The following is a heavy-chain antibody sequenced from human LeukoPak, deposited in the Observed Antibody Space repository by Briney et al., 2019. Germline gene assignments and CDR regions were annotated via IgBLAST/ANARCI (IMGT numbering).Heavy chain of an antibody. D-gene: IGHD1-14*01. CDR2: INPNSGGT. J-gene: IGHJ4*02. V-gene: IGHV1-2*02. CDR3: ARDSTGSGGSQLFDY. CDR1: GYTFTGYY. Sequence: ASVKVSCKASGYTFTGYYMHWVRQAPGQGLEWMGWINPNSGGTNYAQKFQGRVTMTRDTSISTAYMELSRLRSDDTAVYYCARDSTGSGGSQLFDYWGQGTLVTVSS.